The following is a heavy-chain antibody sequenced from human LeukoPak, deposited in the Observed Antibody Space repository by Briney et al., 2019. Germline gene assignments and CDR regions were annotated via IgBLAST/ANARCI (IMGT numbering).Heavy chain of an antibody. J-gene: IGHJ4*02. CDR2: INGRGDNT. D-gene: IGHD3-16*01. CDR3: AKDGGWLPFDY. CDR1: GFTFSSFD. Sequence: GGSLRLSCAASGFTFSSFDMNWVRQAPGKGLEWVSLINGRGDNTYYADSAKGRFTISRDNSKNTLYLQMNSLRAEDTAVYYCAKDGGWLPFDYWGQGTLVTVSS. V-gene: IGHV3-23*01.